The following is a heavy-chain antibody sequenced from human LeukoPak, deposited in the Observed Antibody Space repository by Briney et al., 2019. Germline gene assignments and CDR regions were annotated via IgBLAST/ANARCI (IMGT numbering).Heavy chain of an antibody. V-gene: IGHV3-30-3*01. CDR1: GFTFSSYA. D-gene: IGHD3-22*01. Sequence: GRSLRLSCAASGFTFSSYAMHWVRQAPGKGLEWVAVISYDGSNKYYADSVKGRFTISRDNSKNTLYLQMNSLRAEDTAVYYCARDGSYYDSSGYWYYFDYWGQGTLVTVSS. CDR3: ARDGSYYDSSGYWYYFDY. CDR2: ISYDGSNK. J-gene: IGHJ4*02.